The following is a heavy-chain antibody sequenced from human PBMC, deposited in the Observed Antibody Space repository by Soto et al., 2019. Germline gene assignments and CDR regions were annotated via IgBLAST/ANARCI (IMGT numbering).Heavy chain of an antibody. Sequence: ASVKVSCKASGYTFTSYDINWVRQATGQGLEWMGWMNPNSGNTGYAQKFQGRVTTTRNTSISTAYMELSSLRSEDTAVYYCAREAPGTTAHFDPWGQGTLVTVSS. V-gene: IGHV1-8*01. J-gene: IGHJ5*02. CDR2: MNPNSGNT. CDR1: GYTFTSYD. CDR3: AREAPGTTAHFDP. D-gene: IGHD1-1*01.